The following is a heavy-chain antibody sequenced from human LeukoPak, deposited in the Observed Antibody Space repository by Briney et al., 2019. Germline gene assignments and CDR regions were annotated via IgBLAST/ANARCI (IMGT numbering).Heavy chain of an antibody. J-gene: IGHJ4*02. CDR2: ISAYNGNT. D-gene: IGHD2-15*01. V-gene: IGHV1-18*01. Sequence: AGESLKISCKGSGYSFTSYGISWVRQAPGQGLEWMGWISAYNGNTDHAHNFQGRVTMTTDTSTNTAYMELRSLESDDTAVYYCARVGAYCSGISCFDYWGQGTLVTVSS. CDR1: GYSFTSYG. CDR3: ARVGAYCSGISCFDY.